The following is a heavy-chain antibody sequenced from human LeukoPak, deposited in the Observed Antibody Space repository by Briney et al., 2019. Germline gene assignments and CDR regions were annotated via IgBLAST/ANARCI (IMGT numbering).Heavy chain of an antibody. V-gene: IGHV4-38-2*02. D-gene: IGHD3-10*01. CDR1: GYSISSGYY. CDR2: IYHSGST. Sequence: SETLSLTCTVSGYSISSGYYWGWIRQPPGKGLEWIGSIYHSGSTYSNPSLKSRVTISVDTSKNQFSLKLSSVTAADTAVYYCATRGGGLAEGVTDGDYFDYWGQGTLVTVSS. CDR3: ATRGGGLAEGVTDGDYFDY. J-gene: IGHJ4*02.